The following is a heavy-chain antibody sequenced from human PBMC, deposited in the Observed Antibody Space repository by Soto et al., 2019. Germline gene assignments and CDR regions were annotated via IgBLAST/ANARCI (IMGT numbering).Heavy chain of an antibody. V-gene: IGHV3-30-3*01. CDR3: ARALWRNDSNWGYFDL. CDR2: ISYDGSNK. Sequence: QVQLVESGGGVVQPGRSLRLSCAASGFTFSSYAMHWVRQAPGKGLEWVAVISYDGSNKYYADSVKGRFTISRDDSKNTLYLKMNSLRAEDTAVYYCARALWRNDSNWGYFDLWGRGTLVTVSS. J-gene: IGHJ2*01. D-gene: IGHD2-15*01. CDR1: GFTFSSYA.